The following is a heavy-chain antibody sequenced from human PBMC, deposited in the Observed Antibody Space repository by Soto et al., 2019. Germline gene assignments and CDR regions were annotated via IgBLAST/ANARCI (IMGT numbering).Heavy chain of an antibody. J-gene: IGHJ4*02. Sequence: LRLSCAASGFTFDDYPLHWGRQARGKGLEWVFGIRCNSGSIGYAVSVKGRFTISRDNAKNSLYLQMNSLRAEDTYLYYCANGIAAAGTGGGVDYWGQGTLVTVSS. D-gene: IGHD6-13*01. CDR3: ANGIAAAGTGGGVDY. CDR2: IRCNSGSI. V-gene: IGHV3-9*01. CDR1: GFTFDDYP.